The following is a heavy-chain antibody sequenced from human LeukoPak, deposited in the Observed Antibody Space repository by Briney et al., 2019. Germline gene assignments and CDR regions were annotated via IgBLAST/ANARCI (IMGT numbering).Heavy chain of an antibody. CDR3: ARARYCSSTRCRDGFDI. J-gene: IGHJ3*02. CDR1: GFTFSNYD. V-gene: IGHV3-30-3*01. Sequence: GGSLRLSCAASGFTFSNYDMNWVRQAPGKGLEWVAVISYDGSNKYYADSVKDRFTVSRDNSKSTLYLQMNSLRAEDTAVYYCARARYCSSTRCRDGFDIWGQGTMVTVSS. D-gene: IGHD2-2*01. CDR2: ISYDGSNK.